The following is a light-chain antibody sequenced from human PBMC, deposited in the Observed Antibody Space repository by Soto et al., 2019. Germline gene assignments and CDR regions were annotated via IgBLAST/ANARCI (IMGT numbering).Light chain of an antibody. CDR1: SSDVGGYNF. V-gene: IGLV2-14*01. J-gene: IGLJ1*01. CDR2: EVS. Sequence: QSVLTQPASVSGSPGQSITISCTGTSSDVGGYNFVSWYQQHPGKAPKLMIYEVSNRPSGVSNRFSGSKSGNTASQTISGLQAEDEADYYCSSFTSGSTLFGTGTKLTVL. CDR3: SSFTSGSTL.